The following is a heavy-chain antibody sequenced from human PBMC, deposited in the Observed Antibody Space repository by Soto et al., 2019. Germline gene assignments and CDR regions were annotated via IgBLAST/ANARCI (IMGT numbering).Heavy chain of an antibody. D-gene: IGHD5-18*01. V-gene: IGHV5-51*01. Sequence: PGESLKISCKGSGYSFTSYWIGWVRQMLGKGLEWMGIICPGDSDTRYSPSFQGQVTISADKSISTAYLQWSSLKASDTAMYYCARHTSGYSYGYYYYYGKDVWGQGTKVTVSS. CDR3: ARHTSGYSYGYYYYYGKDV. CDR2: ICPGDSDT. J-gene: IGHJ6*02. CDR1: GYSFTSYW.